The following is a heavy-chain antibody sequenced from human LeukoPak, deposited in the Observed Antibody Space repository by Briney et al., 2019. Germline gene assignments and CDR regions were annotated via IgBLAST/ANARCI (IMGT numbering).Heavy chain of an antibody. CDR1: AYSFTSYW. J-gene: IGHJ4*02. CDR3: ARREVGAKLPFDY. Sequence: RGESLKISCKGSAYSFTSYWIGWVRQLLGKGLKWMGIIYPGDSDTRYRPSFQGQVTISADKSISTAYLQWSSLKASDTAMYYCARREVGAKLPFDYWGQGTLVTVSS. D-gene: IGHD1-26*01. V-gene: IGHV5-51*01. CDR2: IYPGDSDT.